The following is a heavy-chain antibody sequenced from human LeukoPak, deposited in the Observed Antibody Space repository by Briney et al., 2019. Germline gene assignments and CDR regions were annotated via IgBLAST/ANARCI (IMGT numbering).Heavy chain of an antibody. CDR3: ARIDSGSYYDLASDY. V-gene: IGHV1-69*02. CDR1: GGTFSSYT. CDR2: IIPILGIA. Sequence: GSSVKVSCTASGGTFSSYTISWVRQAPGQGLEWMGRIIPILGIANYAQKFQGRVTITADKSTSTAYIELSSLRSEDTAVYYCARIDSGSYYDLASDYWGQGTLVTVSS. D-gene: IGHD1-26*01. J-gene: IGHJ4*02.